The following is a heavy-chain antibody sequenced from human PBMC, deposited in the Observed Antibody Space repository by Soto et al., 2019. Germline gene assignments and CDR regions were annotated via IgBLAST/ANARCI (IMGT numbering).Heavy chain of an antibody. D-gene: IGHD1-1*01. CDR2: ISAYNGNT. CDR1: GYTLTSYG. CDR3: ARDSPGAQLEILADAFDI. V-gene: IGHV1-18*01. Sequence: ASVKVSWKASGYTLTSYGISWVRQAPGQRLEWMGWISAYNGNTNYAQKLQGRVTMTTDISTSTAYMELRSLRSDDTAIYYCARDSPGAQLEILADAFDIWGQGTMVTVSS. J-gene: IGHJ3*02.